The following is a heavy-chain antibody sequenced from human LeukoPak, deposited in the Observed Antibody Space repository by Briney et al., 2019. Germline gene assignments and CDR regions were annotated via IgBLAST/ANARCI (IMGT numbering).Heavy chain of an antibody. D-gene: IGHD4/OR15-4a*01. Sequence: ASVKISCTASGYTFTDNYMHWVRQAPGQGHGWMGWINPNSGGTNYAQKFQGRVTMTRDTSISTAYMELSRLRSDDTAVYFCAVRAIDYWGQGTLVTVAS. V-gene: IGHV1-2*02. J-gene: IGHJ4*02. CDR2: INPNSGGT. CDR3: AVRAIDY. CDR1: GYTFTDNY.